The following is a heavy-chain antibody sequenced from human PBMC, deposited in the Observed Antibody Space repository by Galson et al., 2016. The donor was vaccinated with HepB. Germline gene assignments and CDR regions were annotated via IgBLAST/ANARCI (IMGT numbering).Heavy chain of an antibody. D-gene: IGHD5-12*01. CDR3: GRDEVGYFFDY. V-gene: IGHV1-46*01. CDR2: INPSGGST. CDR1: GYTFTSYY. J-gene: IGHJ4*02. Sequence: SVKVSCKASGYTFTSYYMHWVRQAPGQGLEWMGIINPSGGSTSYAHKFQGRLTMTRDTSTSTVYIELSSLGSEDTAVYYCGRDEVGYFFDYWGQGTLVTVSS.